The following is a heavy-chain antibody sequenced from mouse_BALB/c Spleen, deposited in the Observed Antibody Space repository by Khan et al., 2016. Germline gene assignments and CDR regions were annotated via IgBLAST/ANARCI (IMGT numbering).Heavy chain of an antibody. CDR2: ISYDGSN. V-gene: IGHV3-6*02. CDR3: AGDSYYLDY. J-gene: IGHJ2*01. Sequence: VQLKQSGPGLVKPSQSLSLTCSVTGYSITSGYYWNWIRQFPGNKLEWMGYISYDGSNNYNPSLKNRISITRDTYKNQFFLKLNSVTTEDTATYYCAGDSYYLDYWGQGTTLTVSS. CDR1: GYSITSGYY.